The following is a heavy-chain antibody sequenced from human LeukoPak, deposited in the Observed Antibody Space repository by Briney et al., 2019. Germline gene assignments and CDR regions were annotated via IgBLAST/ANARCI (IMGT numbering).Heavy chain of an antibody. J-gene: IGHJ6*03. CDR3: ASMPNIAVAGTPGYYYYYMDV. CDR1: GGTFSSYA. Sequence: ASVKVSCKASGGTFSSYAISWVRQAPGQGLEWMGGIIPIFGTANYAQKFQGRVTITADESTSTAYMELSSLRSEDTAVYYCASMPNIAVAGTPGYYYYYMDVWGKGTTVTISS. D-gene: IGHD6-19*01. CDR2: IIPIFGTA. V-gene: IGHV1-69*13.